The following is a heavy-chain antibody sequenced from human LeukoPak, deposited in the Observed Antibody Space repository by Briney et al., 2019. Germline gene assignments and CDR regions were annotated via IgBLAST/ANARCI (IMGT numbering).Heavy chain of an antibody. CDR1: GFTFNIYG. CDR2: IWFDGTNT. D-gene: IGHD2-2*01. Sequence: GGSLRLSCAASGFTFNIYGMNWVRQAPGKGLEWVAAIWFDGTNTYYADAVKGRFTISRDNSKNTLFLQMNSLRAEDTAVYYCARGGYCSRTTCSNYNGMDVWGQGTTVTVSS. J-gene: IGHJ6*02. CDR3: ARGGYCSRTTCSNYNGMDV. V-gene: IGHV3-33*01.